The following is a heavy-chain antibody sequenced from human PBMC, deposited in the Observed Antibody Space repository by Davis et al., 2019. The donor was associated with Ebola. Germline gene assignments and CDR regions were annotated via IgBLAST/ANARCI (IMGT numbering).Heavy chain of an antibody. D-gene: IGHD6-19*01. CDR1: GFHFEDRA. V-gene: IGHV3-23*01. CDR2: ISGSGGST. Sequence: GESLKISCAASGFHFEDRAMTWVRQAPGKGLESVSAISGSGGSTYYADSVKGRFTISRENSKNTLYLQMNSLRAEDTAVYYCAKGGSGWPSDYSYGLGVWGKGTTVTVSS. J-gene: IGHJ6*04. CDR3: AKGGSGWPSDYSYGLGV.